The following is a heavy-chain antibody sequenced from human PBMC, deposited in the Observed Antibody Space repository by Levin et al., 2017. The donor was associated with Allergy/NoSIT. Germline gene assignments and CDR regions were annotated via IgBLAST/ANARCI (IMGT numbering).Heavy chain of an antibody. CDR3: ARSLGRNRFSVVPAASYYYYYGMDV. CDR1: GYTFTGYY. D-gene: IGHD2-2*01. J-gene: IGHJ6*02. V-gene: IGHV1-2*02. Sequence: ASVKVSCKASGYTFTGYYMHWVRQAPGQGLEWMGWINPNSGGTNYAQKFQGRVTMTRDTSISTAYMELSRLRSDDTAVYYCARSLGRNRFSVVPAASYYYYYGMDVWGQGTTVTVSS. CDR2: INPNSGGT.